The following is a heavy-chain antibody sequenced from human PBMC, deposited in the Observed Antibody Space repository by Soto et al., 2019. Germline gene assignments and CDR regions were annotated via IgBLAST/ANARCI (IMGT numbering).Heavy chain of an antibody. CDR3: ASYRDQLVLYGMDV. CDR2: ISAYNGNT. CDR1: GYTFTSYV. Sequence: QVQLVQSGAEVKKPGASVKVSCKASGYTFTSYVISWVRQAPGQGLEWMGWISAYNGNTNYAQKLKGRFTMTTDTSPSTAYMELRSLRSDATAVYYCASYRDQLVLYGMDVWGQGTTVPVSS. V-gene: IGHV1-18*01. J-gene: IGHJ6*02. D-gene: IGHD6-13*01.